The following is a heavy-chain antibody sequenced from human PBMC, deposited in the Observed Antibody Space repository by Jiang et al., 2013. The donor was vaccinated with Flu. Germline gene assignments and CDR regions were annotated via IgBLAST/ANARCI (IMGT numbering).Heavy chain of an antibody. CDR3: AKGGRITMVRGVIRPRYFDY. CDR1: GFTFSSYA. CDR2: ISGSGGST. Sequence: CAASGFTFSSYAMSWVRQAPGKGLEWVSAISGSGGSTYYADSVKGRFTISRDNSKNTLYLQMNSLRAEDTAVYYCAKGGRITMVRGVIRPRYFDYWGQGTLVTVSS. J-gene: IGHJ4*02. D-gene: IGHD3-10*01. V-gene: IGHV3-23*01.